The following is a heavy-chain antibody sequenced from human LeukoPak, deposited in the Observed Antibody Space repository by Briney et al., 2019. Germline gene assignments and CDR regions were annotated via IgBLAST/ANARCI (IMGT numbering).Heavy chain of an antibody. CDR2: IYHSGST. CDR1: GGSISSSSYY. CDR3: ARDQCSSTSCYYRINWFDP. J-gene: IGHJ5*02. V-gene: IGHV4-39*07. Sequence: SETLSLTCTVSGGSISSSSYYWGWIRQPPGKGLEWIGSIYHSGSTYYNPSLKSRVTISVDTSKNQFSLKLSSVTAADTAVYYCARDQCSSTSCYYRINWFDPWGQGTLVTVSS. D-gene: IGHD2-2*01.